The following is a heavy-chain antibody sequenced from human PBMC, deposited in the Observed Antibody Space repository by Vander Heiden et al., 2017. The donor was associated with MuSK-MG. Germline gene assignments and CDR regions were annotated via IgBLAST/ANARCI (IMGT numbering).Heavy chain of an antibody. D-gene: IGHD2-2*01. CDR3: YAASPDY. Sequence: EVQLVESGGGLVEPGGSLRLWCAASGFSISRYWITGVRQAPGKGLEWLANIKQDGSAKNYVGSVKGRFTISRDNATNSLYLQLNSLRAEDTAVYFCYAASPDYWCQGTLVTVSS. CDR1: GFSISRYW. V-gene: IGHV3-7*01. J-gene: IGHJ4*02. CDR2: IKQDGSAK.